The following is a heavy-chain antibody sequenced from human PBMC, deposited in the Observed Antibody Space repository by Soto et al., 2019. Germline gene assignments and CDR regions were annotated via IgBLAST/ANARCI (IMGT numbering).Heavy chain of an antibody. CDR1: GFTFSSYG. V-gene: IGHV3-30*18. CDR2: ISYDGSNK. J-gene: IGHJ6*02. D-gene: IGHD3-3*01. CDR3: AKERYDFWSGSHYGMDV. Sequence: QVQLVESGGGVVQPGRSLRLSCAASGFTFSSYGRHWVRQAPGKGLEWVAVISYDGSNKYYADSVKGRFTISRDNSKNTLYLQMNSLRAEDTAVYYCAKERYDFWSGSHYGMDVWGQGTTVTVSS.